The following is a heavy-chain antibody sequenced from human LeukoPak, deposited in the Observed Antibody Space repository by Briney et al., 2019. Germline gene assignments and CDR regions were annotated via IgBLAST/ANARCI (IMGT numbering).Heavy chain of an antibody. V-gene: IGHV3-49*04. CDR2: IRSKAYGGTT. J-gene: IGHJ6*03. CDR1: GFTFGSYA. Sequence: PGGSLRLSCTASGFTFGSYAMSWVRQAPGKGLEWVGFIRSKAYGGTTEYAASVKGRFTISRDDSKSIAYLQMNSLKTADTAVYYCTSAENWNYYYYYMDVWGKGTTVTVSS. CDR3: TSAENWNYYYYYMDV. D-gene: IGHD1-1*01.